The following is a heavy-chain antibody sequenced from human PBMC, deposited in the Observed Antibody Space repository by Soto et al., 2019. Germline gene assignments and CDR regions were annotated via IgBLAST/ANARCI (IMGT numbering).Heavy chain of an antibody. CDR3: AREWLSTQDPVDI. V-gene: IGHV1-18*01. CDR1: GYTFSSYD. CDR2: ISTYNGNT. Sequence: QVQLVQSGADVKKPGASVKVSCKASGYTFSSYDISWVRQAPGQGLEWMGWISTYNGNTNYVQKFQARVTMTTDTSAITAYMELRSLRADDTSVYYCAREWLSTQDPVDIWGQGTMVTVSS. D-gene: IGHD3-22*01. J-gene: IGHJ3*02.